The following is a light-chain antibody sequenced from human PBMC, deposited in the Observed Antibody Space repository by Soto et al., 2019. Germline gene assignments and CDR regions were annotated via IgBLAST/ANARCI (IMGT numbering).Light chain of an antibody. CDR3: QQYHIYSGT. J-gene: IGKJ1*01. V-gene: IGKV1-39*01. CDR1: QSISSY. Sequence: DIQMTQSPSSLSASVGDRVTITGRASQSISSYLNWYQQKPGKAPKLLIYAASSLQSGVPSRFSGSGSGTDFTLTISSLQPDDFATYYCQQYHIYSGTFGQGTKVDIK. CDR2: AAS.